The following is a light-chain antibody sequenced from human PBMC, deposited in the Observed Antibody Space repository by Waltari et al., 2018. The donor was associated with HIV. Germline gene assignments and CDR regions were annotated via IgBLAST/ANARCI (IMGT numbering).Light chain of an antibody. J-gene: IGLJ1*01. CDR2: KND. CDR3: AAWDDRLSGRV. V-gene: IGLV1-47*01. Sequence: QSVLTQPPSASGTPGQRVTISCSGSSSNMEFNYVYWYQQVPETAPKLLIYKNDQWPSGVPDRFSASKSGTSASLFIGGLRSEDEADYYCAAWDDRLSGRVFGTGTRVTVL. CDR1: SSNMEFNY.